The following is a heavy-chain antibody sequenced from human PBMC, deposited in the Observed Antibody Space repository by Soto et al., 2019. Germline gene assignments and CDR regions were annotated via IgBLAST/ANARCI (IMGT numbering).Heavy chain of an antibody. V-gene: IGHV3-30*18. D-gene: IGHD3-22*01. CDR3: AKEVQYYYDSSPPI. J-gene: IGHJ4*02. CDR2: ISYDGSNK. CDR1: GFTFSSYG. Sequence: GGSLRLSCAAPGFTFSSYGMHWVRQAPGKGLEWVAVISYDGSNKYYADSVKGRLTISRDNSKNTLYLQMNSLRAEDTAVYYCAKEVQYYYDSSPPIWGQGTLVTVSS.